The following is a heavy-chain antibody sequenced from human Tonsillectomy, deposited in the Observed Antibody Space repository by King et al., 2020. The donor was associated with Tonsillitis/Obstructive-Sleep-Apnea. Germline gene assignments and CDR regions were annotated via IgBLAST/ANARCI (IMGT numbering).Heavy chain of an antibody. V-gene: IGHV3-23*04. Sequence: VQLVESGGGLVQPGGSLRLSCAASGFTFSGYAMTWVRQAPGKGLEWVSVISGSGGNTYYADSVKGRFTISRDNSKNTLHLQMNSLRAEDTAVYYCAKERGTGWYTSYYGLDVWGQGTTVTV. CDR2: ISGSGGNT. CDR3: AKERGTGWYTSYYGLDV. D-gene: IGHD6-19*01. J-gene: IGHJ6*02. CDR1: GFTFSGYA.